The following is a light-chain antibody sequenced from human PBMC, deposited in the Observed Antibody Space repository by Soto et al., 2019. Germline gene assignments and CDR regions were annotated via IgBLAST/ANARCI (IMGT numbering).Light chain of an antibody. CDR3: AAWDDSLNGHV. J-gene: IGLJ1*01. CDR2: TTN. Sequence: HCELTHLHSASGTPRRGVPITNSGRSSNIGTSSVHWFQQLPGTAPKLLISTTNQRPSGVPERFSGSKSGTSASLAISGLQSEDEADYYCAAWDDSLNGHVFGTGTKVTVL. CDR1: SSNIGTSS. V-gene: IGLV1-44*01.